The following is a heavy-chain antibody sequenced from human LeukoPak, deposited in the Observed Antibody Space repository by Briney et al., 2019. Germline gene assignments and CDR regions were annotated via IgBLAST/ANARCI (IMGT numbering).Heavy chain of an antibody. Sequence: SETLSLTCTVSGGSISSYYWSWIRQPPGKGLEWIGYIYYSGSTNYNPSPKSRVTISVDTSKNQFSLKLSSVTAADTAVYYCARSDGGWAFDYWGQGTLVTVSS. CDR2: IYYSGST. CDR1: GGSISSYY. CDR3: ARSDGGWAFDY. D-gene: IGHD6-19*01. V-gene: IGHV4-59*01. J-gene: IGHJ4*02.